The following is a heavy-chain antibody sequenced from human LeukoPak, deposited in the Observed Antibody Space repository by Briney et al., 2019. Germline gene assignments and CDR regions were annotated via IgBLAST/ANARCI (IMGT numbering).Heavy chain of an antibody. Sequence: SETLSLTCAVYGGSFSGYYWSWVRQPPGKGLEWIGEINHSGTTNYNPSLKSRLTISVDTAKNQFSLNLSSLTAADTAVYYCASNGPLLSDTSRYYFDSWGQGTLVTVSS. D-gene: IGHD3-22*01. CDR2: INHSGTT. V-gene: IGHV4-34*01. CDR1: GGSFSGYY. J-gene: IGHJ4*02. CDR3: ASNGPLLSDTSRYYFDS.